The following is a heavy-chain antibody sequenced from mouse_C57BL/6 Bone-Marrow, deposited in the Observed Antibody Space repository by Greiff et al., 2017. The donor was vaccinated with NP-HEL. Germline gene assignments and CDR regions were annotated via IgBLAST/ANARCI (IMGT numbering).Heavy chain of an antibody. V-gene: IGHV1-62-2*01. J-gene: IGHJ1*03. D-gene: IGHD2-4*01. Sequence: QVQLQQSGAELVKPGASVKLSCKASGYTFTEYTIHWVKQRPGQGLEWIGWFYPGSGSIKYNEKFKDKATLTADKSSSTVYMELSRLTSEDSAVYFCARHEEGSYYDYGRWYFDVWGTGTTVTVSS. CDR1: GYTFTEYT. CDR3: ARHEEGSYYDYGRWYFDV. CDR2: FYPGSGSI.